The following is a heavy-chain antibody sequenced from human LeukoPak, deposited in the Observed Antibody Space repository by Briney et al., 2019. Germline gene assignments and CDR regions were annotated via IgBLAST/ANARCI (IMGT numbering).Heavy chain of an antibody. CDR1: GYTFIGYY. Sequence: ASVKVSCKASGYTFIGYYIHWVRQAPGQGLEWMGWINPNSGGTNYAQKFQGRVTMTRDTSISTAYMELSRLKSDDTALYYCARDRWGYPAPGYFDYWAQGTLVTVSS. J-gene: IGHJ4*02. D-gene: IGHD3-16*02. CDR2: INPNSGGT. V-gene: IGHV1-2*02. CDR3: ARDRWGYPAPGYFDY.